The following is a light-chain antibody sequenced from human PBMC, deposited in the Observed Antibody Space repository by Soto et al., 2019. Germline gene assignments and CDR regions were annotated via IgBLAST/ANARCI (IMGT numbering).Light chain of an antibody. CDR3: SSYSSSSTRRYV. Sequence: QSAMTQPPSVSGSPGQSITISCTGTSSNVGGYNYVSWYQQHPGKAPKLMIYDVSNRPSGVSNRFSGSKSGNTASLTISGRQADDEADYYCSSYSSSSTRRYVFGTGTKLTVL. CDR1: SSNVGGYNY. J-gene: IGLJ1*01. V-gene: IGLV2-14*01. CDR2: DVS.